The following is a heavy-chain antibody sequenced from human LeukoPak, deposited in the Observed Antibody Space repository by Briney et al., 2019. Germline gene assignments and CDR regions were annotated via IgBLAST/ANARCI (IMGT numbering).Heavy chain of an antibody. V-gene: IGHV3-48*01. CDR1: GFTFSSYS. D-gene: IGHD3-10*01. CDR2: ISSSSSTI. CDR3: AKRYYGSGSHIYYYYMDV. J-gene: IGHJ6*03. Sequence: GGSLRLSCAASGFTFSSYSMNWVRQAPGKGLEWVSYISSSSSTIYYADSVKGRFTISRDNAKNSLYLQMNSLRAEDTAVYYCAKRYYGSGSHIYYYYMDVWGKGTTVTVSS.